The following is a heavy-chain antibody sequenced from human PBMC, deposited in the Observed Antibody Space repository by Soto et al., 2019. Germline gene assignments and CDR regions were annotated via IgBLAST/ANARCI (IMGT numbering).Heavy chain of an antibody. J-gene: IGHJ5*02. CDR2: MYHSGST. CDR3: ATQEVGGSYVYTFDP. D-gene: IGHD1-26*01. V-gene: IGHV4-30-2*03. Sequence: PSETLSLTCAVSGGSISSGGYSWILIRQPPGKGLEWIGYMYHSGSTYYNPSLKSRVTISVDTSKNQFSLKLSSVTAADTAVYYCATQEVGGSYVYTFDPWGQGTLVTVSS. CDR1: GGSISSGGYS.